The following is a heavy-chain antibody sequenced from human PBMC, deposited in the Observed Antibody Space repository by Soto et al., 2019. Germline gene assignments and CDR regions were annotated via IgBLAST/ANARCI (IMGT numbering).Heavy chain of an antibody. J-gene: IGHJ4*02. CDR1: GFTFSYYN. CDR2: ISSSSTSM. V-gene: IGHV3-21*01. D-gene: IGHD4-17*01. Sequence: EVQLVESGGGLVKPGGSLRLSCAASGFTFSYYNMYWVRQAPGKGLEWVSSISSSSTSMYYAVSVKGRFTISRDNAKNSLYLQMNSLRGEDMAVYYCARYGEGWDYWGQGTLVTVSS. CDR3: ARYGEGWDY.